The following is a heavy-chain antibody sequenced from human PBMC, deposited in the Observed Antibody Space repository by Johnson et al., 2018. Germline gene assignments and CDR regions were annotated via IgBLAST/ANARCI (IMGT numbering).Heavy chain of an antibody. D-gene: IGHD3-10*01. Sequence: EVQLVESGGGLVQPGGSLRLSCAASGFTFDDYAMHWVRQAPGKGLEWVSLISWEGGSIYYADSVKGRFTISRDNSKNSLYLQMNSLRAEDTALYYCAKVSVPYYYGSGTYPYYYMDVGGKGTTVTVSS. CDR1: GFTFDDYA. J-gene: IGHJ6*03. CDR2: ISWEGGSI. CDR3: AKVSVPYYYGSGTYPYYYMDV. V-gene: IGHV3-43D*03.